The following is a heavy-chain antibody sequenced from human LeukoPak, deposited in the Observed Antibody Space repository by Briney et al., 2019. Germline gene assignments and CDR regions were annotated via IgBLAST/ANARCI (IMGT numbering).Heavy chain of an antibody. D-gene: IGHD6-13*01. CDR2: INSNSGGT. Sequence: GASVKVSCKASGYTFTGYYMHWVRQAPGQGLEWMGWINSNSGGTNYAQKLQGRVTMTRDTSISTVYMELSRLRSHDTAVYYCARDSSRWYKDYWGQGTLVTVSS. V-gene: IGHV1-2*02. CDR1: GYTFTGYY. CDR3: ARDSSRWYKDY. J-gene: IGHJ4*02.